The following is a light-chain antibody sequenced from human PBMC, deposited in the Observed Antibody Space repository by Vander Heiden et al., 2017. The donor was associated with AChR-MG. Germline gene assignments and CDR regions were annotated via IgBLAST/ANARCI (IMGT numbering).Light chain of an antibody. J-gene: IGKJ2*01. CDR1: QSVSSSY. CDR3: QQDGSSPYT. Sequence: EIVLTQSPGTLSLSPGARAPLSCRASQSVSSSYLAWYQQKPGQAPRLLIYGASSRATGIPDRFSGSGSGTDFTLTISRLEPEDFAVYYCQQDGSSPYTFGQETKLEIK. V-gene: IGKV3-20*01. CDR2: GAS.